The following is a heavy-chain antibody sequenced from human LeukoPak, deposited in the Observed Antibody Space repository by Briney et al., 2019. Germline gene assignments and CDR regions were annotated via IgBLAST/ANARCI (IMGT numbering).Heavy chain of an antibody. D-gene: IGHD3-9*01. CDR1: GYTFTGCY. CDR2: INPNSGGT. V-gene: IGHV1-2*04. Sequence: ASVKVSCKASGYTFTGCYMHWVRQAPGQGLEWMGWINPNSGGTNYAQKFQGWVTMTRDTSISTAYMELSRLRSDDTAVYYCARDLRMGYDILTGYYGGVWFDPWGQGTLVTVSS. CDR3: ARDLRMGYDILTGYYGGVWFDP. J-gene: IGHJ5*02.